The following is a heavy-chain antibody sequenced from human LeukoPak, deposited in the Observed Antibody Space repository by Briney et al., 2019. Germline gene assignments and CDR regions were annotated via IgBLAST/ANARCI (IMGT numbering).Heavy chain of an antibody. Sequence: PGGSLRLSCAASGFTFSSYAMSWVRQAPGKGLEWVSAISGSGGNTYYADSVKGRFTISRDNSKNTLYLQMNSLRAEDTAVYYCANTPSSSWYGSVDYWGQGTLVTVSS. CDR2: ISGSGGNT. CDR3: ANTPSSSWYGSVDY. J-gene: IGHJ4*02. CDR1: GFTFSSYA. V-gene: IGHV3-23*01. D-gene: IGHD6-13*01.